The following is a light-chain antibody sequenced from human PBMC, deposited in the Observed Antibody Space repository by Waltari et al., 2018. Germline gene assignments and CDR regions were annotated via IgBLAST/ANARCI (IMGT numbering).Light chain of an antibody. Sequence: DIQMTQSPSSLSASVGDRVTITCRASQSVSSYLNWYQQKPGKAPRLLIYAASSLQSGGPSRVSGSGSGTDFALTISSLQPEDFATYYCQQSSSTPPWTFGQGTKVEIK. J-gene: IGKJ1*01. V-gene: IGKV1-39*01. CDR2: AAS. CDR1: QSVSSY. CDR3: QQSSSTPPWT.